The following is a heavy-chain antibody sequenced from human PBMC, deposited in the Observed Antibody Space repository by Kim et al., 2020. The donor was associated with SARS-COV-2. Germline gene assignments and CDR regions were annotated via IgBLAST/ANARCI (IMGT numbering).Heavy chain of an antibody. D-gene: IGHD6-6*01. CDR2: IYHSGST. CDR1: GDSISSNNW. J-gene: IGHJ5*02. V-gene: IGHV4-4*02. Sequence: SETLSLTCGVSGDSISSNNWWSWVRQPPGKGLEWIGEIYHSGSTNYNPSLKSRVTISVDKSKHQFSLNLNSVTAADMAVYYCARCPGDSTSFSFDPWGQG. CDR3: ARCPGDSTSFSFDP.